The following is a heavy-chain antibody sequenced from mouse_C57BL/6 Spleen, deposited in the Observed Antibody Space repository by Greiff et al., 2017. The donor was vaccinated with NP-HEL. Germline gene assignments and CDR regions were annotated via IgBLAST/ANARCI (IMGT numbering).Heavy chain of an antibody. Sequence: QVQLQQSGAELVRPGASVKLSCKASGYTFTDYYINWVKQRPGQGLEWIARIYPGSGNTYYNEKFKGKATLTAEKSSSTAYMQLSSLTSEDSAVYFCAREDYGSAFDYWGQGTTLTVSS. CDR1: GYTFTDYY. CDR3: AREDYGSAFDY. J-gene: IGHJ2*01. V-gene: IGHV1-76*01. CDR2: IYPGSGNT. D-gene: IGHD1-1*01.